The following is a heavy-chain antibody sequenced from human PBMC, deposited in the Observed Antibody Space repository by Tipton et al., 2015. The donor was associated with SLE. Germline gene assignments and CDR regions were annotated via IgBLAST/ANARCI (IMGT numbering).Heavy chain of an antibody. J-gene: IGHJ4*02. D-gene: IGHD1-26*01. CDR1: GFTFSSYA. Sequence: QVQLVQSGGGVVQPGRSLRLSCAASGFTFSSYAMHWVRQAPGKGLEWVAVISYDGSNKYYADSVKGRFTISRDNSKNTLYLQVNSLRAEDTAVYYCARDAVGATEGLDSWGQGTLVTVSS. V-gene: IGHV3-30*04. CDR3: ARDAVGATEGLDS. CDR2: ISYDGSNK.